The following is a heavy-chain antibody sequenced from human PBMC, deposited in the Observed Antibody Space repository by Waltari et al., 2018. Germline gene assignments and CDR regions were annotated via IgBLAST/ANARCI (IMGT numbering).Heavy chain of an antibody. CDR3: ARGLTQYGATTGFDY. J-gene: IGHJ4*02. CDR2: IYGSGST. CDR1: GDSFNTNHW. Sequence: QVQLQESGPGLVKPAGTLSRTCVVSGDSFNTNHWWGWIRQAPGKGLEWIGQIYGSGSTIYNPSVKGRVTISADNSKNQFSLTLKSVTAADTALYFCARGLTQYGATTGFDYWGQGTRVSVSS. D-gene: IGHD3-9*01. V-gene: IGHV4-4*01.